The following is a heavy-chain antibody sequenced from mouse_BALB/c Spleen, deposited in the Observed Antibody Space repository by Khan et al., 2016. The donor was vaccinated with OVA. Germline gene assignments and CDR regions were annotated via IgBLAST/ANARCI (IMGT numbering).Heavy chain of an antibody. CDR3: ARHGYVAWFAY. D-gene: IGHD2-2*01. V-gene: IGHV1S135*01. CDR1: GYSFTSYY. CDR2: IDPFNGGT. J-gene: IGHJ3*01. Sequence: VQLKQSGPELMKPGASVKISCKASGYSFTSYYIHWVKQSHGKSLELIGYIDPFNGGTSYNPKFKGKATLTVDKSSSTAYMHLSSLTSDDSAVYYCARHGYVAWFAYWGQGTLVTVSA.